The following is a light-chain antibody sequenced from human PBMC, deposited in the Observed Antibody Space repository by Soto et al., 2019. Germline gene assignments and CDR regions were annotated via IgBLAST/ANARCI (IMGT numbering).Light chain of an antibody. CDR1: SSNIGAGYD. Sequence: QSVLTQPPSVSGAPGQRVTISCTGSSSNIGAGYDVHWYQQFPGTAPKLLIYGNSNRPSGVPDRFSGSKSGTSASLAITGLQAEDEADYYCQSYDSSLSGVVFGGGTKRTVL. V-gene: IGLV1-40*01. CDR3: QSYDSSLSGVV. J-gene: IGLJ2*01. CDR2: GNS.